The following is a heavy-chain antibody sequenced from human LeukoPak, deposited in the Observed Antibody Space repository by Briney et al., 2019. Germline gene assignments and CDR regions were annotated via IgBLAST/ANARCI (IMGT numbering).Heavy chain of an antibody. V-gene: IGHV3-21*01. D-gene: IGHD6-13*01. CDR3: ATVRAADDY. CDR2: VSSSSNYI. Sequence: GSLRLSCATSGFTFSSYSMIWVRQAPGKGLEWVSFVSSSSNYIYYADSVKGRFTISRDNAKNSLYLQMNSLRAEDTAVYYCATVRAADDYWGQGTLVTVSS. CDR1: GFTFSSYS. J-gene: IGHJ4*02.